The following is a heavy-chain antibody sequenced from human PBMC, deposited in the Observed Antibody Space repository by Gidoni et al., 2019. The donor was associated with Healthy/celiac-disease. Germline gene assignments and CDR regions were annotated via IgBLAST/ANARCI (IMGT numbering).Heavy chain of an antibody. Sequence: QLQLQESGPGLVKPSETLSLTCTVSGGSISSSSYYWGWIRQPPRKGLEWIGSIHYSGSTYYNPSLKSRVTISVDTSKNQFSLKLSSVTAADTAVYYCARPPIAAAGPGGWFDPWGQGTLVTVSS. CDR3: ARPPIAAAGPGGWFDP. V-gene: IGHV4-39*01. CDR1: GGSISSSSYY. CDR2: IHYSGST. J-gene: IGHJ5*02. D-gene: IGHD6-13*01.